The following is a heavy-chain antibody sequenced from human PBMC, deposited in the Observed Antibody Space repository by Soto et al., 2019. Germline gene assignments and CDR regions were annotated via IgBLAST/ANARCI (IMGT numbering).Heavy chain of an antibody. V-gene: IGHV3-11*03. D-gene: IGHD3-10*01. CDR1: GFTFSDYY. J-gene: IGHJ3*02. CDR3: SRGVRYAFDI. Sequence: QVQXXXXGXXXXQXXXSXRLSCAASGFTFSDYYMSWIRXAPGKGLEWVSYITSSSSYTNYADSVKGRFTISRDNAKNSLYLQMNSLRAEDTAVYYCSRGVRYAFDIWGQGTMVTVSS. CDR2: ITSSSSYT.